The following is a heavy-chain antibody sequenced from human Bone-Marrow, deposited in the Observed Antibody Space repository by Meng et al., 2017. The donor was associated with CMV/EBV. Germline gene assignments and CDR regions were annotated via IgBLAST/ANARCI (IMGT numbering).Heavy chain of an antibody. J-gene: IGHJ6*02. CDR3: TRTYYDILTGYSHGMDV. Sequence: GESLKISCTASGFTFGDYAMSWVRQAPGKGLEWVGFIRSKAYGGTTEYAASVKGRFTISRDDSKSIAYLQMNSLKTEDTAVYYCTRTYYDILTGYSHGMDVWGQGTTVTVSS. CDR1: GFTFGDYA. CDR2: IRSKAYGGTT. V-gene: IGHV3-49*04. D-gene: IGHD3-9*01.